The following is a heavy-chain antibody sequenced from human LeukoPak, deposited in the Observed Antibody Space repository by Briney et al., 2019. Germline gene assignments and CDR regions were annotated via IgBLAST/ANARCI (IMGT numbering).Heavy chain of an antibody. CDR2: IYYSGST. CDR1: GGSLSSYY. V-gene: IGHV4-59*01. CDR3: ARENSWGVVPAATFDP. Sequence: PSETLSLTCTVSGGSLSSYYWSWLRQPPGKGLEWIGYIYYSGSTNYNPSLKSRVTISVDTSKNQFSLKLSSVTAADTAVYYCARENSWGVVPAATFDPWGQGTLVTVSS. D-gene: IGHD2-2*01. J-gene: IGHJ5*02.